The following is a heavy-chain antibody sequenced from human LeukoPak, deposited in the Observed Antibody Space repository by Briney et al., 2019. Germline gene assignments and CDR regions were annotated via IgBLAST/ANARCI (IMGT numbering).Heavy chain of an antibody. CDR2: ISSSSSYI. J-gene: IGHJ4*02. Sequence: GGSLRLSCAASGFTFSNYTMNWVRQAPGKGLEWVSSISSSSSYIYYADSVKGRFTISRDNAKNSLYLQMNSLRAEDTALYYCARASLYDNSAYYLDYWGQGTLVTVSS. CDR1: GFTFSNYT. CDR3: ARASLYDNSAYYLDY. D-gene: IGHD3-22*01. V-gene: IGHV3-21*04.